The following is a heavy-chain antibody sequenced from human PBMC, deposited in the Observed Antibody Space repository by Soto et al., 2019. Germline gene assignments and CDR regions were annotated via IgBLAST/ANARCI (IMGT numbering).Heavy chain of an antibody. CDR2: IYWNDDK. Sequence: SGPTLVKPTQTLTLTCTFSGFSLSTSGVGVGWIRQPPGKVLEWLALIYWNDDKRYSPSLKSRLTITKDTSKNQVVLTMTNMDPVDTATYYCAHRRTVDKPTDYFDYWGQGTLVTVSS. D-gene: IGHD4-17*01. CDR1: GFSLSTSGVG. J-gene: IGHJ4*02. V-gene: IGHV2-5*01. CDR3: AHRRTVDKPTDYFDY.